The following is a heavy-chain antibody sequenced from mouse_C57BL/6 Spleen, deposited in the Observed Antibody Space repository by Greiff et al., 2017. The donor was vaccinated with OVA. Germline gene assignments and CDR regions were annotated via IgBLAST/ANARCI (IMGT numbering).Heavy chain of an antibody. D-gene: IGHD2-12*01. V-gene: IGHV5-17*01. J-gene: IGHJ4*01. CDR1: GFTFSDYG. CDR3: ARRDYYMGAMDY. Sequence: DVKLVESGGGLVKPGGSLKLSCAASGFTFSDYGMHWVRQAPEKGLEWVAYISSGSSTIYYADTVKGRFTISRDNAKNTLFLQMTSLRSEDTAMYYCARRDYYMGAMDYWGQGTSVTVSS. CDR2: ISSGSSTI.